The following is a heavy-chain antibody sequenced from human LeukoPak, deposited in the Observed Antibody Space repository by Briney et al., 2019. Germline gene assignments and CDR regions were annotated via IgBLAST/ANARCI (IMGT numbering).Heavy chain of an antibody. CDR2: INPNSGGT. CDR1: GYTFTGYY. V-gene: IGHV1-2*02. Sequence: ASVNVSCKASGYTFTGYYMHWVRQAPGQGLEWMGWINPNSGGTNYAQKFQGRVTMTRDTSISTAYMELSRLRSDDTAVYYCARATRPVVAGTNDAFDIWGQGTMVTVSS. D-gene: IGHD6-19*01. J-gene: IGHJ3*02. CDR3: ARATRPVVAGTNDAFDI.